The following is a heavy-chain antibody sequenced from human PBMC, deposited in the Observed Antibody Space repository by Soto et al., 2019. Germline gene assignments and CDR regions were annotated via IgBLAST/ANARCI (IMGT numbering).Heavy chain of an antibody. Sequence: GGSLRLSCAASGFTFSSYAMSWVRQAPGKGLEWVSAISGSGGSTYYADSVKGRFTISRDNSKNTLYLQMNSLRAEDTAVYYCAKYGVAVLVVAATLYYYYMDVWGKGTTVTVSS. J-gene: IGHJ6*03. D-gene: IGHD2-15*01. V-gene: IGHV3-23*01. CDR2: ISGSGGST. CDR3: AKYGVAVLVVAATLYYYYMDV. CDR1: GFTFSSYA.